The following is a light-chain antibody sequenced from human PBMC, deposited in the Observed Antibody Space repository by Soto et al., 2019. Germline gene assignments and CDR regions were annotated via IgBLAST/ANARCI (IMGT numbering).Light chain of an antibody. CDR2: AGA. Sequence: DIQMTQSPSTLSASVGASVTITCRASQSISYCLAWYQHKPGKAPRLLIFAGARLRSGVPSRFSGGGSGTDFSFTITSLQPDDFATYYCQQYKTFPPTFGQGTKVEL. CDR3: QQYKTFPPT. V-gene: IGKV1-5*01. CDR1: QSISYC. J-gene: IGKJ1*01.